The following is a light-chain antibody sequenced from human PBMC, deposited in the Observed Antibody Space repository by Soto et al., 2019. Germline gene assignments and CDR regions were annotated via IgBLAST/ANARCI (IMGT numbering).Light chain of an antibody. Sequence: SALTQPPSASGSPGQADNNSCTGNSNDVGGYNYVSWYQQHPGKAPKLMIYEVNKRPSGVPDRFSGSKSGNTASLTVSGLQAEDEADYYCSSFAVSNSFVFGTGTKVTVL. CDR1: SNDVGGYNY. CDR3: SSFAVSNSFV. V-gene: IGLV2-8*01. J-gene: IGLJ1*01. CDR2: EVN.